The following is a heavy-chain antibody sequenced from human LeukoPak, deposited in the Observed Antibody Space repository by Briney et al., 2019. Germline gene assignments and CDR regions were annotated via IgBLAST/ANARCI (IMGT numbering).Heavy chain of an antibody. D-gene: IGHD2-2*01. CDR3: AVSEASRYNYGMDV. CDR1: GYTYTSYG. Sequence: ASVKVSCKASGYTYTSYGISWVRQAPGQGLDWMGWISAYNGNTNYAQKLQGRVTMTTDTSTSTAYMELRSLRSDDTAVYYCAVSEASRYNYGMDVWGQGTTVTVSS. V-gene: IGHV1-18*01. J-gene: IGHJ6*02. CDR2: ISAYNGNT.